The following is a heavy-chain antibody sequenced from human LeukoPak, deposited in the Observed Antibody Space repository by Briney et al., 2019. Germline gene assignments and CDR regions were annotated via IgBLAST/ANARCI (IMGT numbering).Heavy chain of an antibody. J-gene: IGHJ4*02. V-gene: IGHV3-64*01. CDR2: ISSNGGST. CDR1: GFTFSSYA. Sequence: PGGSLRLSCAASGFTFSSYAMHWVRQAPGKGLEYVSAISSNGGSTYYANSVKGRFTISRDNSKNTLYLQMGSLRAEDMAVYYCAREGLGGDFNLYYFDYWGQGTLVTVSS. D-gene: IGHD2-21*02. CDR3: AREGLGGDFNLYYFDY.